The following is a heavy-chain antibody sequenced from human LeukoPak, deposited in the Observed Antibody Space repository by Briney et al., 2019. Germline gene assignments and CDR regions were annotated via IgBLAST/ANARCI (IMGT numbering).Heavy chain of an antibody. CDR3: ARDPGGVVYFDY. CDR2: IWYDGSNK. CDR1: GFAFSNYD. V-gene: IGHV3-33*01. D-gene: IGHD2-8*01. Sequence: GRSLTLSCAVSGFAFSNYDMHWVRQAPAKGLVWVAVIWYDGSNKYYADSVKGRFTISRDNSKNTLYLQMNTMRAEDTAVYYCARDPGGVVYFDYWGQGTLVTVSS. J-gene: IGHJ4*02.